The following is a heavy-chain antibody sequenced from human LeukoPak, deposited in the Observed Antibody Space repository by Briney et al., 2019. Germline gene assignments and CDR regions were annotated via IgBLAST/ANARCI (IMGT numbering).Heavy chain of an antibody. D-gene: IGHD3-22*01. CDR3: AREQRVSYYYDSSGHFDY. V-gene: IGHV3-21*01. J-gene: IGHJ4*02. CDR2: ISSSSSYI. Sequence: GGSLRLSCAASGFTFSSYSMNWVRQAPGKGLEWVSSISSSSSYIHYADSVKGRFTISRDNAKNSLYLQMNSLRAEDTAVYYCAREQRVSYYYDSSGHFDYWGQGTLVTVSS. CDR1: GFTFSSYS.